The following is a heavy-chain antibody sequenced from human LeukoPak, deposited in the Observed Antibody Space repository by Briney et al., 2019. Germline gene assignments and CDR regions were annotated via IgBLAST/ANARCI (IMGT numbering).Heavy chain of an antibody. J-gene: IGHJ6*04. V-gene: IGHV3-48*03. CDR1: GFTFSSYE. CDR3: ARDPAYYDILTGYYNYGMDV. CDR2: ISSSGSTI. D-gene: IGHD3-9*01. Sequence: GGSLRLSCAASGFTFSSYEMNWVRQAPGKGLEWVSYISSSGSTIYYADSVKGRFTISRDNAKNSLYLQMNSLRAEDTAVYYCARDPAYYDILTGYYNYGMDVWGKGATVTVSS.